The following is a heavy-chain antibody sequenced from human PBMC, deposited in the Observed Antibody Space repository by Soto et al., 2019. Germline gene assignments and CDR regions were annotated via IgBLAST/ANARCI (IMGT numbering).Heavy chain of an antibody. V-gene: IGHV2-70*04. CDR1: GFSLSTSGMR. CDR2: IDWDDDK. Sequence: GSGPTLVNPTQTLTLTCTFSGFSLSTSGMRVSWIRQPPGKALEWLARIDWDDDKFYSTSLKTRLTISKDTSKNQVVLTMTNMDPVDTATYYCARSRDTANGMDVWGLGTTVTVSS. D-gene: IGHD5-18*01. J-gene: IGHJ6*02. CDR3: ARSRDTANGMDV.